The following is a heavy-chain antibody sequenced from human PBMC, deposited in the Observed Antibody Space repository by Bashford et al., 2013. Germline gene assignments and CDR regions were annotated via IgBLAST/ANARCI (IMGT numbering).Heavy chain of an antibody. D-gene: IGHD6-13*01. V-gene: IGHV1-8*01. CDR3: AGHRSSSWYGDNWFDP. CDR1: GYTFTSYD. CDR2: MNPNIGNT. Sequence: ASVKVSCEASGYTFTSYDFNWVRQATGQGLEWMGWMNPNIGNTGYAQKFQGRVTMTRNTSISTAYMELSSLTSEDTAVYYCAGHRSSSWYGDNWFDPWGQGTLVTVSS. J-gene: IGHJ5*02.